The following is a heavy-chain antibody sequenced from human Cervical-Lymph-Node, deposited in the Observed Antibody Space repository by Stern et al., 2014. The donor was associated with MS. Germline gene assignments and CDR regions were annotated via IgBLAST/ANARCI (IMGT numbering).Heavy chain of an antibody. J-gene: IGHJ4*02. Sequence: QVQLQESGPRLVKPSETLSLTCRVSGGSINSDYWSLVRQPPGKCLEWNGYVPYTWSTDYNSSLQSRLTISVDRSQNQFSLKLTSVTPADTAVYYCARVENCGGACYPPRSFDFWGQGTLVTVSS. CDR3: ARVENCGGACYPPRSFDF. CDR2: VPYTWST. V-gene: IGHV4-59*01. CDR1: GGSINSDY. D-gene: IGHD2-21*02.